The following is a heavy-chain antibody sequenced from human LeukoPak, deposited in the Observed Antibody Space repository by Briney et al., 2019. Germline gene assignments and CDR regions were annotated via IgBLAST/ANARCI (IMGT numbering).Heavy chain of an antibody. CDR3: AKGYCSSTSCYTDY. CDR2: MSWNSGSI. CDR1: GFTFDDYA. D-gene: IGHD2-2*02. Sequence: GRSLRLSCAASGFTFDDYAMHWVRQAPGKGLEWVSGMSWNSGSIGYADSVKGRFTISRDNAKNSLYLQMNSLRAEDMALYYCAKGYCSSTSCYTDYWGQGTLVTVSS. V-gene: IGHV3-9*03. J-gene: IGHJ4*02.